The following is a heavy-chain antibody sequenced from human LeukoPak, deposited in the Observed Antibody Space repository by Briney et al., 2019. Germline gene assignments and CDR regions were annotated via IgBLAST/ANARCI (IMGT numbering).Heavy chain of an antibody. Sequence: ASVKVSCKASGYTFTGYYMHWVRQATGQGLEWMGWINPNSGGTNYAQKFQGRVTMTRDTSISTAYMELSRLRSDDTAVYYCARGQFGITMIVPPDYWGQGTLVTVSS. CDR2: INPNSGGT. CDR1: GYTFTGYY. J-gene: IGHJ4*02. CDR3: ARGQFGITMIVPPDY. D-gene: IGHD3-22*01. V-gene: IGHV1-2*02.